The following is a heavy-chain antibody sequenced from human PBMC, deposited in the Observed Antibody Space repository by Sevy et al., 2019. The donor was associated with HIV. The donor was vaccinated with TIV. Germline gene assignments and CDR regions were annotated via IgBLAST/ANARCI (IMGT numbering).Heavy chain of an antibody. CDR3: ARDGGAYTYRTGKY. Sequence: GGSLRLSCAASGFTFSTYWMTWVRQAPGKGLEWVSVISYDGNIKYYADSVKGRFTISRDDSKNTLYLQMNSLRAEETAVYYCARDGGAYTYRTGKYWGQGTLVTVSS. D-gene: IGHD5-18*01. CDR2: ISYDGNIK. J-gene: IGHJ4*02. V-gene: IGHV3-30-3*01. CDR1: GFTFSTYW.